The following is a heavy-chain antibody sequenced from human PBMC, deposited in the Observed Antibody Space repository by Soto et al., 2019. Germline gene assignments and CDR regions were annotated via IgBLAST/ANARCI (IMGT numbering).Heavy chain of an antibody. J-gene: IGHJ6*03. Sequence: ASVKVSCKVSGYTLTELSMHWVRQAPGKGLEWMGGFDPEDGETIYAQKFQGRVTMTEDTSTDTAYMELSSLRSEDTAVYYCASRGYYYYYYYMDVWGKGTTVTVSS. CDR2: FDPEDGET. CDR3: ASRGYYYYYYYMDV. V-gene: IGHV1-24*01. CDR1: GYTLTELS. D-gene: IGHD3-16*01.